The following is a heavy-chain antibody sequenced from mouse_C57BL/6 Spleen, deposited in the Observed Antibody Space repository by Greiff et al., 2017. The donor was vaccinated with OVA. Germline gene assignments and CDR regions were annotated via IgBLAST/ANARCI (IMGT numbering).Heavy chain of an antibody. V-gene: IGHV8-12*01. D-gene: IGHD1-1*01. Sequence: ESGPGILQSSQTLSLTCSFSGFSLSTSGMGVSWIRQPSGKGLEWLAHIYWDDDKRYNPSLKSRLTISKDTSRNQVFLKIPSVDTADTATYYCARDDYGSSYWYFDVWGTGTTVTVAS. J-gene: IGHJ1*03. CDR1: GFSLSTSGMG. CDR3: ARDDYGSSYWYFDV. CDR2: IYWDDDK.